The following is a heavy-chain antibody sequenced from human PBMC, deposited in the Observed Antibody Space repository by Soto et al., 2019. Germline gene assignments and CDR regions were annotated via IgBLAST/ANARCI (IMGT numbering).Heavy chain of an antibody. J-gene: IGHJ5*02. CDR1: GGTFSSYA. CDR3: ARGYYDSSGWFDP. V-gene: IGHV1-69*13. D-gene: IGHD3-22*01. CDR2: IIPIFGTA. Sequence: SVKVSCKASGGTFSSYAISWVRQAPGQGLEWMGGIIPIFGTANYAQKFQGRVTITADESTSTAYMELSSLRSEDTAVYYCARGYYDSSGWFDPWGQGTLVTVSS.